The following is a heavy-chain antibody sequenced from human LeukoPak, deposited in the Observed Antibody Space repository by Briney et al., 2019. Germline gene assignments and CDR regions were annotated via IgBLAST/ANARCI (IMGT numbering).Heavy chain of an antibody. Sequence: ASVKVSCKASGYTFTNYYMHWVRQAPVQGLEWMGIINPSGGGTNYAQNFQGRVTMTRDTSTSTVYMELSSLRSEDTAMYYCARDNSRNSNDYWGQGTLVTVSS. CDR1: GYTFTNYY. D-gene: IGHD1-20*01. CDR2: INPSGGGT. V-gene: IGHV1-46*01. CDR3: ARDNSRNSNDY. J-gene: IGHJ4*02.